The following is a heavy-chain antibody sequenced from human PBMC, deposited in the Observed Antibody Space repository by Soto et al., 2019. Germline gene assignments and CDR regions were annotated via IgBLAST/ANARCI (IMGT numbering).Heavy chain of an antibody. Sequence: QVQLVESGGGVVQPGRSLRLSCAASGFTFSSYGMHWVRQAPGKGLEWVAVIWYDGSNKYYADSVKGRFTISRDNSKNTLYLQMNSLRAEDTAAYYCARDLVDTALRGMDVWGQGTTVTVSS. CDR1: GFTFSSYG. J-gene: IGHJ6*02. D-gene: IGHD5-18*01. CDR2: IWYDGSNK. V-gene: IGHV3-33*01. CDR3: ARDLVDTALRGMDV.